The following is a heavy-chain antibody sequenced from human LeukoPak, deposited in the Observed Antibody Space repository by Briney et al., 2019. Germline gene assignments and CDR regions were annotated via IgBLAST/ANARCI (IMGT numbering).Heavy chain of an antibody. V-gene: IGHV4-39*07. CDR1: GVSISSSSYY. CDR3: ARDRVGATRRWFDP. Sequence: SETLSLTCTVSGVSISSSSYYWGWIRQPPGKGLEWIGSIDYSGSTYYNPSLNSRVTISVDMSKNQFSLKLSSVTAADTAVYYCARDRVGATRRWFDPWGQGTLVTVSS. J-gene: IGHJ5*02. CDR2: IDYSGST. D-gene: IGHD1-26*01.